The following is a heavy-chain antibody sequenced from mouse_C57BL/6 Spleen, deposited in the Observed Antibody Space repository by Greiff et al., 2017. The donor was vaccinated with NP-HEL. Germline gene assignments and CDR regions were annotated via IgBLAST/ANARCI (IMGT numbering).Heavy chain of an antibody. CDR3: ARSVLTTANWYFDV. D-gene: IGHD1-2*01. Sequence: VQLQQSGPELVKPGASVKISCKASGYSFTDYNMNWVKQSNGKSLEWIGVINPNYGTTSYNQKFKGKATLTVDQSSSTAYMQLNSLTSEDSAFYYCARSVLTTANWYFDVWGTGTTVTVSS. CDR1: GYSFTDYN. CDR2: INPNYGTT. J-gene: IGHJ1*03. V-gene: IGHV1-39*01.